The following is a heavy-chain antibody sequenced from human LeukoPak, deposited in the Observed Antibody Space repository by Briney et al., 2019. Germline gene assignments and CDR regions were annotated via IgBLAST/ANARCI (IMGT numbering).Heavy chain of an antibody. CDR1: GFTFSSYG. CDR2: IRYDGSNK. V-gene: IGHV3-30*02. J-gene: IGHJ3*02. D-gene: IGHD6-19*01. CDR3: AKSINRQWLVTGGAFDI. Sequence: QPGGSLRLSCAASGFTFSSYGMHWVRQAPGKGLEWVAFIRYDGSNKYYADSVKGRFTISRDNSKNTLYLQMNSLRAEDTAVYYCAKSINRQWLVTGGAFDIWGQGTMVTVSS.